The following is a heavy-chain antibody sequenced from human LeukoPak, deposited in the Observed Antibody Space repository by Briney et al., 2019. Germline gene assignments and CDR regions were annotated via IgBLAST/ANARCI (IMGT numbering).Heavy chain of an antibody. CDR2: IYPGDSDT. CDR3: VRRYDVYDWFES. CDR1: GYSFANYW. Sequence: GESLKISCKGYGYSFANYWIAWVRHMPGIGLEWMGIIYPGDSDTRYNPSFQGQVTISADKSINTAYLQWSSLKASDTAVYYCVRRYDVYDWFESWGQGTLVSVSS. V-gene: IGHV5-51*01. J-gene: IGHJ5*01. D-gene: IGHD5/OR15-5a*01.